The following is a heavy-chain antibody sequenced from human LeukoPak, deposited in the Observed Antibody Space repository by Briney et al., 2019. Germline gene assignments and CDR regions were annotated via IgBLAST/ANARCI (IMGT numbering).Heavy chain of an antibody. CDR3: AKDNGRGGNFDS. CDR2: ISWSSGSI. J-gene: IGHJ4*02. CDR1: GFTFDDYA. Sequence: GGSLRLSCAASGFTFDDYAMHWVRQAPGKGLEWVSGISWSSGSIGYADSVKGRFTISRDNAKNSLYLQMNSLRAEDTALYYCAKDNGRGGNFDSWGQGTLVTVSS. D-gene: IGHD3-16*01. V-gene: IGHV3-9*01.